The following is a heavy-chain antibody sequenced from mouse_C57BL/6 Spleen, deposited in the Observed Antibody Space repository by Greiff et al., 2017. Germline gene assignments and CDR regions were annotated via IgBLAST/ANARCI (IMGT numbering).Heavy chain of an antibody. Sequence: EVNLVESGGDLVKPGGSLKLSCAASGFTFSSYGMSWVRQTPDKRLEWVATISSGGSYTYYPDSVTGRFTISRDNAKNTLYLQMSSLKSEDTAMYYCARHWDWYFDVWGTGTTVTVSS. CDR1: GFTFSSYG. D-gene: IGHD4-1*01. CDR2: ISSGGSYT. V-gene: IGHV5-6*01. J-gene: IGHJ1*03. CDR3: ARHWDWYFDV.